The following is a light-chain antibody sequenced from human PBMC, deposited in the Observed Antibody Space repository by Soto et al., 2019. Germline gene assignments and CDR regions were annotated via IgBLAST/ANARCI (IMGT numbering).Light chain of an antibody. Sequence: VMTQSPATLSLSPGERVTRSCRTSQSVSTYLAWYQPKPGQAPRLLIYDVSNRATGIPARLSGSGSGTDFTITISSLEPEDSAVYYCQQRYNSLTFGGGTKVDIK. V-gene: IGKV3-11*01. CDR2: DVS. J-gene: IGKJ4*01. CDR1: QSVSTY. CDR3: QQRYNSLT.